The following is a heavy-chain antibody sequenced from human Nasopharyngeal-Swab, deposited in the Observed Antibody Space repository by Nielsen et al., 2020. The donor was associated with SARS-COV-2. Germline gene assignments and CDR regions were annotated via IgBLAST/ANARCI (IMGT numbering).Heavy chain of an antibody. V-gene: IGHV1-69*04. Sequence: SVKVSCKASGGTFSSYAISWVRQAPGQGLEWMGRIIPILGIANYAQKFQGGVTITADKSTSTAYMELSSLRSEDTAVYYCARDYGDYDNNAFDIWGQGTMVTVSS. CDR2: IIPILGIA. CDR3: ARDYGDYDNNAFDI. J-gene: IGHJ3*02. CDR1: GGTFSSYA. D-gene: IGHD4-17*01.